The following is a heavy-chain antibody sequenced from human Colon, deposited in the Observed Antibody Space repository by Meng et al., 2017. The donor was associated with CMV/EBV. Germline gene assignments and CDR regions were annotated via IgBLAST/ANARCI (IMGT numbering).Heavy chain of an antibody. V-gene: IGHV1-2*02. CDR2: INPHSDSGDT. J-gene: IGHJ5*02. CDR1: GYKFADYY. D-gene: IGHD2-2*01. CDR3: ARDRRRAYCSSTSCSNWFDP. Sequence: ASVKVSCKASGYKFADYYLHWVRQAPGQGLEWLGWINPHSDSGDTNYAQKFQGRVTMTRDTSISTAYMELSRLRSDDTAVYYCARDRRRAYCSSTSCSNWFDPWGQGTLVTVSS.